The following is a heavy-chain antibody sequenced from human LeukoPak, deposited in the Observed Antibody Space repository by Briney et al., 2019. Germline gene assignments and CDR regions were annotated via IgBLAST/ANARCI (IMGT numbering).Heavy chain of an antibody. CDR3: ARAHYYYDSSGYYSNFDC. J-gene: IGHJ4*02. D-gene: IGHD3-22*01. CDR2: INHSGST. CDR1: GGSFSGYY. Sequence: PSETLSLTCAVYGGSFSGYYWSWIRQPPGKGLEWIGEINHSGSTNYNPSLKSRVTISVDTSKNQFSLKLSSVTAADTAVYYCARAHYYYDSSGYYSNFDCWGQGTLVTVSS. V-gene: IGHV4-34*01.